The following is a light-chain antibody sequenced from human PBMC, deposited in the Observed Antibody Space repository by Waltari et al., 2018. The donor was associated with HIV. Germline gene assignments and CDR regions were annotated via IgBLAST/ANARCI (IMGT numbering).Light chain of an antibody. Sequence: YVLTQAPSLSVAPGQTARITCGGNKIGTKSVHWYQQKPGQAPVLVVYDDSDRPSGMPERFSGSNSRNTSTLTISGVEAGDEADYYCQVWDNNSEPNVAFGGGTKLTV. CDR2: DDS. V-gene: IGLV3-21*02. J-gene: IGLJ2*01. CDR1: KIGTKS. CDR3: QVWDNNSEPNVA.